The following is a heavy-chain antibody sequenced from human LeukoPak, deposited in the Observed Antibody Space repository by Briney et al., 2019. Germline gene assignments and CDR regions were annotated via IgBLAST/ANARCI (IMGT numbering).Heavy chain of an antibody. CDR3: ARVGGITMIVVLITDAFDI. D-gene: IGHD3-22*01. CDR1: GGSISSGSYY. J-gene: IGHJ3*02. V-gene: IGHV4-61*02. CDR2: IYTSGST. Sequence: SETLSLTCTVSGGSISSGSYYWSWIRQPAGKGLEWIGRIYTSGSTNYNPSLKSRVTISVDTSKNQFSLKLRSVTAADTAVYYCARVGGITMIVVLITDAFDIWGQGTMVTVSS.